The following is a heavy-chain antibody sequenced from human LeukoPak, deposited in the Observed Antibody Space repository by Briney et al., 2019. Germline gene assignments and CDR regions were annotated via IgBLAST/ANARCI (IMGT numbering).Heavy chain of an antibody. J-gene: IGHJ5*02. CDR2: INPNSGGT. CDR1: GYTFTGYY. Sequence: ASVKVSRKASGYTFTGYYMHWVRQAPGQGLEWMGWINPNSGGTNYAQKFQGRVTMTRDTSISTAYMELSRLRSDDTAVYYCARSRDGYNAYNWFDPWGQGTLVTVSS. CDR3: ARSRDGYNAYNWFDP. V-gene: IGHV1-2*02. D-gene: IGHD5-24*01.